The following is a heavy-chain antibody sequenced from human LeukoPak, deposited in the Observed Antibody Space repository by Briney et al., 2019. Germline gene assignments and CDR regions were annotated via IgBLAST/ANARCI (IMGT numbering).Heavy chain of an antibody. CDR1: GYTFTGYY. Sequence: ASVKVSCKASGYTFTGYYMHWVRQAPGQGLEWMGRINPNSGGTNYAQKFQGRVTITRDTSISTAYMELSRLRSDDTAVYYCARVQCSGGSCYSGYWGQGTLVTVSS. CDR2: INPNSGGT. J-gene: IGHJ4*02. CDR3: ARVQCSGGSCYSGY. D-gene: IGHD2-15*01. V-gene: IGHV1-2*06.